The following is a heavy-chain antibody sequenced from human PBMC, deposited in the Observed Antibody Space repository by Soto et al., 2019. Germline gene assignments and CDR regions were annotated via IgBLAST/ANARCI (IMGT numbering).Heavy chain of an antibody. Sequence: PSETLSLTCAVYGGSFSGYYWSWIRQPPGKGLEWIGEINHSGSTNYNPSLKSRVTISVDTSKNQFSLKLSSVTAAGTAVYYCARGYCSSTSCYEGSYYYYYMDVWGKGTTVTVSS. CDR3: ARGYCSSTSCYEGSYYYYYMDV. J-gene: IGHJ6*03. D-gene: IGHD2-2*01. CDR1: GGSFSGYY. CDR2: INHSGST. V-gene: IGHV4-34*01.